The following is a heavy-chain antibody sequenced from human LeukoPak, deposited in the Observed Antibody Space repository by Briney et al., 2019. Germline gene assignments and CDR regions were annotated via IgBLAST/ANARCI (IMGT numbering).Heavy chain of an antibody. CDR3: ARGQGSGTLDY. V-gene: IGHV4-59*01. CDR2: IYYSGST. CDR1: GGSISSYY. J-gene: IGHJ4*02. Sequence: RPSETLSLTCTVSGGSISSYYWSWIRQPPGKGLEWIGYIYYSGSTNYNPSLKSRVTISVDTSKNQFSLKLSSVTAADTAVYYCARGQGSGTLDYWGQGTLVTVSS. D-gene: IGHD2-2*01.